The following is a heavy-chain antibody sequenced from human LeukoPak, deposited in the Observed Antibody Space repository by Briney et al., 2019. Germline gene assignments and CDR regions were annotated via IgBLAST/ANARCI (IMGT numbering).Heavy chain of an antibody. CDR1: GSSIGTYA. D-gene: IGHD5-24*01. CDR3: ARYRAELATFTDHAFDI. V-gene: IGHV4-4*09. J-gene: IGHJ3*02. Sequence: SQTLSLTCTVSGSSIGTYACSWIRQPPGKGREWGGYIYTTGSTHYNPSLKSRVTMSLDTSKNQFCLRLSSVSGVDPGVFYCARYRAELATFTDHAFDIW. CDR2: IYTTGST.